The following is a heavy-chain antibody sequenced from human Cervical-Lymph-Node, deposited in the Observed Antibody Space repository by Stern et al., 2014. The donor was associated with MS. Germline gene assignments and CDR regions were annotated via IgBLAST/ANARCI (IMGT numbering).Heavy chain of an antibody. V-gene: IGHV1-69*01. CDR2: IIPNFGTA. D-gene: IGHD1-26*01. CDR3: ARGELKEGLVRGMDV. J-gene: IGHJ6*02. CDR1: GGTFSSYA. Sequence: QLVQSGAEVKKPGSSGKVSCKASGGTFSSYAIHWVRQAPGQGLEWMGWIIPNFGTADYAQKFQGTVTITGDESTSTAYMEPRSLRSEDAAVYYCARGELKEGLVRGMDVWGQGTTVTVSS.